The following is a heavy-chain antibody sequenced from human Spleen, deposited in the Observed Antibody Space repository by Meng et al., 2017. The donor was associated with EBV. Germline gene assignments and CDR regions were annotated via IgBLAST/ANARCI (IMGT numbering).Heavy chain of an antibody. CDR1: GGSISSGTYY. CDR3: ASGSGGNFDF. Sequence: VPLQEPGPGLVSPSQTLSLTCFVSGGSISSGTYYWSWIRQPPGRGLEWIGYIYHNGDTYYSPSLQSRLTISVDTSKNQFSLKMSSVTAADTAVYFCASGSGGNFDFWGQVTLVTVSS. J-gene: IGHJ4*02. D-gene: IGHD3-16*01. V-gene: IGHV4-30-4*01. CDR2: IYHNGDT.